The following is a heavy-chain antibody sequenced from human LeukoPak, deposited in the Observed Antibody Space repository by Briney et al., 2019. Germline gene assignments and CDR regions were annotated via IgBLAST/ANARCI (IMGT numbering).Heavy chain of an antibody. CDR2: IYIGDSNR. J-gene: IGHJ5*02. CDR3: ARRYDSGNLNWFDT. Sequence: PGESLKISCQGSGNSDWIAWVRQMPGKGLEWMGIIYIGDSNRRYSPSFEGQITMSADWAIRTAYLQWRSLKASDTAIYYCARRYDSGNLNWFDTWGQGTLVTVSS. V-gene: IGHV5-51*01. D-gene: IGHD3-10*01. CDR1: GNSDW.